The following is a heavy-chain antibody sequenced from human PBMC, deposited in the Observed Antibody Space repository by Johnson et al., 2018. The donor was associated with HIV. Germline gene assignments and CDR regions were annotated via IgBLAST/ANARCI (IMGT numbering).Heavy chain of an antibody. CDR3: VRGCLGYQNFQDACDM. J-gene: IGHJ3*02. CDR2: INWNGGRT. D-gene: IGHD2-2*01. CDR1: GFTFDDYG. Sequence: VQLVESGGGVVRPGGSLRLSCAASGFTFDDYGMSWVRQAPGKGLEWVSGINWNGGRTVYADSVKGRLTISRDKAKNSLYLQMNSLRAEDTALYYWVRGCLGYQNFQDACDMWGQGTMVTVSS. V-gene: IGHV3-20*04.